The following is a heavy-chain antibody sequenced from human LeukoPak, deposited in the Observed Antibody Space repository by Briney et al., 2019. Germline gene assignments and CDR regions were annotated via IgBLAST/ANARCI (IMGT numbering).Heavy chain of an antibody. Sequence: PGGSLRLSCAASGFTFSNAWMSWVRQAPGKGLEWVSVFYSGGKPYYTDSVKGRFTISRDNSKNTLYLQMNSLRAEDTAVYYCARVSPTGSKFDPWGQGTLVTVSS. CDR2: FYSGGKP. J-gene: IGHJ5*02. CDR1: GFTFSNAW. D-gene: IGHD1-14*01. V-gene: IGHV3-53*01. CDR3: ARVSPTGSKFDP.